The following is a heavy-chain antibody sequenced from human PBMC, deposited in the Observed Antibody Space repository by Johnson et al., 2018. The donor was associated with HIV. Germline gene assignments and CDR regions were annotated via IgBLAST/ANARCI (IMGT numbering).Heavy chain of an antibody. Sequence: VQLVESGGGVVQPGRSLRLSCAASGFTFRSYGMHWVRQAPGKGLEWVAVISYDGSKKYHADSVKGRFTISRDNSKNTLYLQMNTLRAEDTAVYYCARDDIRDGKSFDIWGQGTMVTVSS. J-gene: IGHJ3*02. CDR1: GFTFRSYG. V-gene: IGHV3-30*03. CDR3: ARDDIRDGKSFDI. CDR2: ISYDGSKK.